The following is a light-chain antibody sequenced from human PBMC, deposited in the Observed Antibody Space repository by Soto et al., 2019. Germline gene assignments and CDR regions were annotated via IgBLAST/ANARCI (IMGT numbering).Light chain of an antibody. J-gene: IGKJ1*01. V-gene: IGKV1-12*01. CDR1: QGISSW. CDR3: QQGYSTPWT. CDR2: AIS. Sequence: DIQMTQSPASVSASVGDRVTITCRASQGISSWLAWYKQKPGKAPKLLIHAISNLPGGVSSRYSGSGSGTDFSLTITSIQPEDFATYYCQQGYSTPWTFGQGTKV.